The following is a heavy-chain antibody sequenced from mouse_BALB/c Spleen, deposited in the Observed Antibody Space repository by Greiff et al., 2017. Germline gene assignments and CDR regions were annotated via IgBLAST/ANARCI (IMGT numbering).Heavy chain of an antibody. V-gene: IGHV1-14*01. CDR1: GYTFTSYV. Sequence: VHVKQSGPELVKPGASVKMSCKASGYTFTSYVMHWVKQKPGQGLEWIGYINPYNDGTKYNEKFKGKATLTSDKSSSTAYMELSSLTSEDSAVYYCASEGNYYAMDYWGQGTSVTVSS. J-gene: IGHJ4*01. CDR3: ASEGNYYAMDY. CDR2: INPYNDGT.